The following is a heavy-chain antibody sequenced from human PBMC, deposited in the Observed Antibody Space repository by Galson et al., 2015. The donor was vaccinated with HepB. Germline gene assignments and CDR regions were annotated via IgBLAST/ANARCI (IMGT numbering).Heavy chain of an antibody. Sequence: SLRLSCAASGFTFSSYSMNWVRQAPGKGLEWVSSISSSSSYIYYADSVKGRFTISRDNAKNSLYLQMNSLRAEDTAVYYCARVLGVTTPTTNDYWGQGTLVTVSS. V-gene: IGHV3-21*01. CDR3: ARVLGVTTPTTNDY. CDR2: ISSSSSYI. J-gene: IGHJ4*02. D-gene: IGHD4-17*01. CDR1: GFTFSSYS.